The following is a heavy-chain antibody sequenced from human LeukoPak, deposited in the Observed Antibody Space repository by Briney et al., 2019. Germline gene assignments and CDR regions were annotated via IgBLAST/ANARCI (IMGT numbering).Heavy chain of an antibody. V-gene: IGHV4-59*02. CDR3: ARVVYGGNLIDY. CDR1: GGSVTDYY. Sequence: KASETLSLTCTVSGGSVTDYYWSWIRQPPGKGLEWIGYIYYSGSTYYNPSLKSRVTISVDTSKNQFSLKLSSVTAADTAVYYCARVVYGGNLIDYWGQGTLVTVSS. J-gene: IGHJ4*02. CDR2: IYYSGST. D-gene: IGHD4-23*01.